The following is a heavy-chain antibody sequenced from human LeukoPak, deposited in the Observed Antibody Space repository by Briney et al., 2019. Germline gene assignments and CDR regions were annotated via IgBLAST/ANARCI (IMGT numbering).Heavy chain of an antibody. V-gene: IGHV3-48*03. CDR1: GFTFSAYE. D-gene: IGHD3-3*01. CDR3: ARGDPIYDFWSGGDY. Sequence: PGGSLRLSCAASGFTFSAYEMNWVRQAPGKGPEWVSYIGSSRSTVYYADSVKGRFTISRDNARNLLSLQMNSLRAEDTAVYYCARGDPIYDFWSGGDYWGQGSLVTVSS. J-gene: IGHJ4*02. CDR2: IGSSRSTV.